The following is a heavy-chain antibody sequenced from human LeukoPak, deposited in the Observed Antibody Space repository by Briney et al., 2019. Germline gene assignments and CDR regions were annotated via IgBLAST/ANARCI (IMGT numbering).Heavy chain of an antibody. CDR1: GFTFSSYE. Sequence: GGSLRLYCAASGFTFSSYEMNWVRQAPGKGLEWVSYISSSGSTIYYADSVKGRFTISRDNAKNSLYLQMNSLRAEDTAVYYCARAVGRSSSWSPIPGGDFDYWGQGTLVTVSS. D-gene: IGHD6-13*01. J-gene: IGHJ4*02. CDR3: ARAVGRSSSWSPIPGGDFDY. CDR2: ISSSGSTI. V-gene: IGHV3-48*03.